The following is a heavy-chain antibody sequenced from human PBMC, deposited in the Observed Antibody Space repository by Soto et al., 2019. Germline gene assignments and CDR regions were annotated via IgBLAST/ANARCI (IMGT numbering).Heavy chain of an antibody. D-gene: IGHD3-3*01. CDR3: AKASTNYDFWSGFPHYYYYMDV. CDR2: ISGGGGST. CDR1: GFTFSSYA. V-gene: IGHV3-23*01. Sequence: EVQLLESGGGLVQPGGSLRLSCAASGFTFSSYAMSWVRQAPGKGLEWVSAISGGGGSTYYADSVKGRFTISRDNSKNTLYLQMNSLRAEDTAVYYCAKASTNYDFWSGFPHYYYYMDVWGKGTTVTVSS. J-gene: IGHJ6*03.